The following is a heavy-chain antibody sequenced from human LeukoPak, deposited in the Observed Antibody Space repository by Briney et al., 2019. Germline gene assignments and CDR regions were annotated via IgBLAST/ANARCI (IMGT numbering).Heavy chain of an antibody. V-gene: IGHV4-61*02. Sequence: SQTLSLTCTVSGGSISSGSYYWSWIRQPAGKGLEWIGRIYTSGSTNYNPSLKSRVTISVDTSKNQFSLKLSSVIAADTAVYYCARGGDIVVVPAAIPFDYWGQGTLVTVSS. D-gene: IGHD2-2*01. CDR3: ARGGDIVVVPAAIPFDY. CDR2: IYTSGST. CDR1: GGSISSGSYY. J-gene: IGHJ4*02.